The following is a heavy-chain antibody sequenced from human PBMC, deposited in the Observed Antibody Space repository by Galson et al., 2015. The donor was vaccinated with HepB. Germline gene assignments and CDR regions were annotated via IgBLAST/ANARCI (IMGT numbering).Heavy chain of an antibody. CDR3: APKAGAVPGYNIESEYFLH. D-gene: IGHD3-9*01. CDR1: GFTFSNYA. CDR2: ISGSGGTA. J-gene: IGHJ1*01. Sequence: SLRLSCAASGFTFSNYAMSWVRQAPGKGLEWVSGISGSGGTALYVDSVRGRFTISRDNSKNTLYLHLNSLRAEDTAVYYCAPKAGAVPGYNIESEYFLHWGQGTLVTVSS. V-gene: IGHV3-23*01.